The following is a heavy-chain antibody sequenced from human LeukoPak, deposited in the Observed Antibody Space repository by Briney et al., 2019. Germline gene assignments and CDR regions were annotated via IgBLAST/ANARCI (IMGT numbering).Heavy chain of an antibody. CDR3: ARDPVVREYQLLDYYYYGMDV. CDR2: IIPILGIA. D-gene: IGHD2-2*01. V-gene: IGHV1-69*04. Sequence: GASVKVSCKASGYTFTGYYMLWARQAPGQGLEWMGRIIPILGIANYAQKFQGRVTITADKSTSTAYMELSSLRSEDTAVYYCARDPVVREYQLLDYYYYGMDVWGQGTTVTVSS. J-gene: IGHJ6*02. CDR1: GYTFTGYY.